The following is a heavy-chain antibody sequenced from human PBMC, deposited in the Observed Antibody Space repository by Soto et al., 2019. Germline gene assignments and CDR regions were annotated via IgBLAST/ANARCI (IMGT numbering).Heavy chain of an antibody. J-gene: IGHJ4*02. CDR1: GFTFSSYG. Sequence: QVQLVESGGGVVQPGRSLRLSCAASGFTFSSYGMHWVRQAPGKGLEWVAVIWYDGSNKYYADSVKGRFTISRDNSKNTRYLQMNSLRAEDTAVYYCAREDCSGGSCYLLHYWGQGTLVTVSS. CDR2: IWYDGSNK. D-gene: IGHD2-15*01. CDR3: AREDCSGGSCYLLHY. V-gene: IGHV3-33*01.